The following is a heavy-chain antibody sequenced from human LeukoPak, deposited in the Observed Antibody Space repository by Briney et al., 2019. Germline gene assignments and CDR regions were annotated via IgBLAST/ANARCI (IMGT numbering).Heavy chain of an antibody. CDR2: ISGSGDTT. J-gene: IGHJ3*02. V-gene: IGHV3-23*01. CDR3: AKPVRGPPLLTRDAFDI. D-gene: IGHD3-9*01. Sequence: GGSLRLSCAASGFSFNNYAINWVRQAPGKGLEWVSAISGSGDTTYYADSVKGRFTISRVNSKKTLYLQMNNLGAEDTAVYYCAKPVRGPPLLTRDAFDIWGQGTLVTVSS. CDR1: GFSFNNYA.